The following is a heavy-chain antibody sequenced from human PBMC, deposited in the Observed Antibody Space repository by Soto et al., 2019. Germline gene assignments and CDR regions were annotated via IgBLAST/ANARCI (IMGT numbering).Heavy chain of an antibody. Sequence: GGSLRLSCAASGFTFSSYSMNWVRQAPGKGLEWVSYISSSSSTIYYADSVKGRFTISRDNAKNSLYLQMNSLRAEDTAVYYCARLSSANAFDIWGQGTMVTVSS. J-gene: IGHJ3*02. D-gene: IGHD6-25*01. CDR1: GFTFSSYS. V-gene: IGHV3-48*01. CDR2: ISSSSSTI. CDR3: ARLSSANAFDI.